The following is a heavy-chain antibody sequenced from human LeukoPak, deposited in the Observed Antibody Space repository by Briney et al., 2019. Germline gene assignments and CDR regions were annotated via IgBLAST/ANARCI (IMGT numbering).Heavy chain of an antibody. J-gene: IGHJ5*02. V-gene: IGHV3-11*06. CDR3: ARDRIFGVDGFDP. CDR2: ISSSSRYI. D-gene: IGHD3-3*01. Sequence: GGSLRLSCAASGFTFSDYYMSWIRQAPGKGLEWVSSISSSSRYIYYADSLKGRFTISRDNAKNSLYLQINSLRAEDTAVYYCARDRIFGVDGFDPWGQGTLVTVSS. CDR1: GFTFSDYY.